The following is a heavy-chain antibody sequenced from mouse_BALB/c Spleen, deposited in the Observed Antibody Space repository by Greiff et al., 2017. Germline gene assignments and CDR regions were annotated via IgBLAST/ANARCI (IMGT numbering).Heavy chain of an antibody. CDR3: ARDLPMGY. D-gene: IGHD5-5*01. CDR2: ISDGGSYT. J-gene: IGHJ2*01. CDR1: GFTFSDYY. V-gene: IGHV5-4*02. Sequence: EVKLMEPGGGLVKPGGSLKLSCAASGFTFSDYYTYWVRQTPEKRLEWVATISDGGSYTYYPDSVKGRFTISRDNAKNNLYLQMSSLKSEDTAMYYCARDLPMGYWGQGTALTVSS.